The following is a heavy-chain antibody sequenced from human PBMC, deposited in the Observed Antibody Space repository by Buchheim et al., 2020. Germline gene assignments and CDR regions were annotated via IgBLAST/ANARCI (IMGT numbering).Heavy chain of an antibody. CDR3: ARDRGADAPIDY. V-gene: IGHV3-33*08. CDR2: VWHGGDVK. CDR1: GFTFSSYW. Sequence: VQLVESGGGLVQPGGSLRLSCAASGFTFSSYWMHWVRQAPGKGLEWVAVVWHGGDVKDYAGFVEGRFTVPRANSKYPRYLQLNSLRVEDTAVYYCARDRGADAPIDYWGQG. D-gene: IGHD4/OR15-4a*01. J-gene: IGHJ4*02.